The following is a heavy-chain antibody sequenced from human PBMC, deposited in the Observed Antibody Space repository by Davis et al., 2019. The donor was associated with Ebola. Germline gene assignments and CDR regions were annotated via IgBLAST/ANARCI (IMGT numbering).Heavy chain of an antibody. CDR2: IYYSGST. D-gene: IGHD4-17*01. Sequence: PSETLSLTCTVSGASISNGDYYWNWIRQPPGEGLEWIGSIYYSGSTYYNPSLKSRVTISVDTSKNHFSLKLTSVTAADTAVYFCARSSQTTLLTGWFESWGRGTLVTVSS. CDR1: GASISNGDYY. CDR3: ARSSQTTLLTGWFES. J-gene: IGHJ5*01. V-gene: IGHV4-39*02.